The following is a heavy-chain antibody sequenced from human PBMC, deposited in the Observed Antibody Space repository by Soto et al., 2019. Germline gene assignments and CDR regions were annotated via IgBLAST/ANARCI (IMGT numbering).Heavy chain of an antibody. Sequence: EVQLLESGGGLVQPGGSLRLSCAASGFTFSSYAMSWVRQAPGKGLEWVSAISGSGGSTYYADSVKGRFTISRDNSKNTLYLQRNSLRAEDTAVYYCAKDRGYCSGGSCYWDYWGQGTLVTVSS. D-gene: IGHD2-15*01. CDR2: ISGSGGST. CDR3: AKDRGYCSGGSCYWDY. J-gene: IGHJ4*02. CDR1: GFTFSSYA. V-gene: IGHV3-23*01.